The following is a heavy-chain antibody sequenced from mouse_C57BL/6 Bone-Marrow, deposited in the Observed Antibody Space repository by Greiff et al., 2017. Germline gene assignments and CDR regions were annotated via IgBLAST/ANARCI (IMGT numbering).Heavy chain of an antibody. D-gene: IGHD2-10*01. V-gene: IGHV1-53*01. CDR3: ARPTMSRPAWFAY. CDR1: GYTFTSYW. J-gene: IGHJ3*01. Sequence: VQLQQPGTELVKPGASVKLSCKASGYTFTSYWMHWVKQRPGQGLEWIGNINPSNGGTNYNEKFKSKATLTVDKSSSTAYMQLSSLTSEDSAVYYCARPTMSRPAWFAYWGQGTLVTVSA. CDR2: INPSNGGT.